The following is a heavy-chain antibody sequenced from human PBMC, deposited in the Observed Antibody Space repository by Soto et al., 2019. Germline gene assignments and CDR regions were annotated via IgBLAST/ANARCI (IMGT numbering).Heavy chain of an antibody. D-gene: IGHD3-3*01. CDR1: GGSISSSSYY. V-gene: IGHV4-39*01. CDR2: IYYSGST. J-gene: IGHJ4*02. Sequence: SETLSLTCTVSGGSISSSSYYWGWIRQPPGKGLEWIGSIYYSGSTYYDPSLNRRVTISVDTSKNQFSLKLSSVTAADTAVYYCARQRRITILGVVTGFAYWXQGTLVTVSS. CDR3: ARQRRITILGVVTGFAY.